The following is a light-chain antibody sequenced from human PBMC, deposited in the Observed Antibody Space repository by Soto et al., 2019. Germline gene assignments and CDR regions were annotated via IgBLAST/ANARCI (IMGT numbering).Light chain of an antibody. V-gene: IGLV2-14*01. CDR2: DVS. CDR1: SSDVGGYNY. Sequence: QSVLTQPASVSGSPGQSITISCTGTSSDVGGYNYVSWYQQHPGKAPKLMIYDVSNRPSGVSNRFSGSKSGNTASLTISGLQAEDEADYYCSSYTSSRTVVFGGVTKVTVL. CDR3: SSYTSSRTVV. J-gene: IGLJ2*01.